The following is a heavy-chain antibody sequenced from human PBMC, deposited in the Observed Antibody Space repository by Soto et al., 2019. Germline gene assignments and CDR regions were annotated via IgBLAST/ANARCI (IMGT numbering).Heavy chain of an antibody. CDR1: GFTLSLDG. CDR3: ARAYDTSGYPYFDY. D-gene: IGHD3-22*01. J-gene: IGHJ4*02. Sequence: GGSRRLSCAAAGFTLSLDGMHWVRQAPGKGLEWVAFIWFDGSNKNYADSVKGRFTVSKDNSKNTLYLQMDGLGAEDTAVYYCARAYDTSGYPYFDYWGQGTLVTVSS. V-gene: IGHV3-33*01. CDR2: IWFDGSNK.